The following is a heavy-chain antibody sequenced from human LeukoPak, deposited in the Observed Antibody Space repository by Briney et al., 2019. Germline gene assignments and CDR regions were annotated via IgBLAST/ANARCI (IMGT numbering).Heavy chain of an antibody. CDR2: IYYSGST. D-gene: IGHD5-18*01. Sequence: SGTLSLTCTVSGGSISSYYWSWIRQPPGKGLEWIGYIYYSGSTNYNPSLKSRVTISVDTSKNQFSLKLSSVTAADTAVYYCARGGYSYGYEYDYWGQGTLVTVSS. J-gene: IGHJ4*02. CDR3: ARGGYSYGYEYDY. CDR1: GGSISSYY. V-gene: IGHV4-59*01.